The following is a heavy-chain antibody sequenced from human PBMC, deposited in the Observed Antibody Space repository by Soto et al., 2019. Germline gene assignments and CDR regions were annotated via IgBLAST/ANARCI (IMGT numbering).Heavy chain of an antibody. CDR3: AREVGGGRQYYFDY. V-gene: IGHV1-2*02. Sequence: QVQLVQSGAEVKKPGASVKVSCKASGYTFTGYYIHWVRQAPGQGLEWMGWIGPNSGGTNYAKKFQGRVTMTSDTSTAYLDLSRLTSDDTAAYYCAREVGGGRQYYFDYWGQGTLVTVSS. CDR1: GYTFTGYY. J-gene: IGHJ4*02. D-gene: IGHD3-16*01. CDR2: IGPNSGGT.